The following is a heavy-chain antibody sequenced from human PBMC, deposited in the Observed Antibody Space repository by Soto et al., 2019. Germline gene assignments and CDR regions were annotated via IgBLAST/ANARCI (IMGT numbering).Heavy chain of an antibody. CDR1: ATTFTGST. J-gene: IGHJ5*02. CDR3: ARATVTSGRRFGT. CDR2: ISTFKGNT. V-gene: IGHV1-18*04. D-gene: IGHD4-17*01. Sequence: QVHLVQSGTEVKEPGASVKVSCKASATTFTGSTINWVRQAPGQGLEWKGWISTFKGNTKYAGNFEGRVTMTTNTSTTAAYVELRSLTSDDTAVYFCARATVTSGRRFGTWSQGTLVIVSS.